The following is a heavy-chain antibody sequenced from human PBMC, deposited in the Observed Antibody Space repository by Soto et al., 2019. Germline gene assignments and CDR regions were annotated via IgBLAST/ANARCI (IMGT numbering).Heavy chain of an antibody. V-gene: IGHV3-43D*03. Sequence: GGSLRLSCAASGFTFDDYAMHWVRQAPGKGLEWVSLISWDGGSTYYADSVKGRFTISRDNSKNSLYLQMNSLRAEDTALYYCAKDSSSFFAFDIWGQGTMVTVSS. CDR2: ISWDGGST. CDR1: GFTFDDYA. J-gene: IGHJ3*02. D-gene: IGHD6-6*01. CDR3: AKDSSSFFAFDI.